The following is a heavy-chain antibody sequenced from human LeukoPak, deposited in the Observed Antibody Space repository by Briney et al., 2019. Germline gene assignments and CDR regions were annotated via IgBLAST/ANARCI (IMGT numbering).Heavy chain of an antibody. Sequence: GGSLRLSCAASGFTFSDYYMSWIRQAPGKGLEWVSYISSSGSTIYCADSVKGRFTISRDNAKNSLYLQMNSLRAEDTAVYYCARDSVSRDSSGYTDYWGQGTLVTVSS. CDR2: ISSSGSTI. CDR1: GFTFSDYY. CDR3: ARDSVSRDSSGYTDY. J-gene: IGHJ4*02. D-gene: IGHD3-22*01. V-gene: IGHV3-11*01.